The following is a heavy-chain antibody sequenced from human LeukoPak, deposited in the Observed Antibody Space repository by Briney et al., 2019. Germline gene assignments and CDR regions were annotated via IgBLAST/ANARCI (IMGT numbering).Heavy chain of an antibody. Sequence: PGGSLRLSCAASGFTFGDYWMSWVRQSPGKGLEWVANIKEDGSEKYDVDSVRGRFTISRDNAKNSLFLKMDRLRAEDTPVYYCAKDSRFCTGYDCRVHAFDSWGQGTMVTVTS. J-gene: IGHJ3*02. CDR1: GFTFGDYW. V-gene: IGHV3-7*01. CDR2: IKEDGSEK. D-gene: IGHD2-8*02. CDR3: AKDSRFCTGYDCRVHAFDS.